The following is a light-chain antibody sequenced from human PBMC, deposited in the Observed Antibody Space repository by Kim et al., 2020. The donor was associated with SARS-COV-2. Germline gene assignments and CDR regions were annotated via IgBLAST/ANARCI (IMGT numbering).Light chain of an antibody. CDR3: QSYDSTLSGV. J-gene: IGLJ3*02. CDR2: GNI. V-gene: IGLV1-40*01. CDR1: SSNSGAGYD. Sequence: GRRGTISCTGSSSNSGAGYDVQCYQQFAGKAPKLLIYGNINRPSGVPDRFSGSKSGTSASLAITGLQAEDEADYYCQSYDSTLSGVFGGGTKLTVL.